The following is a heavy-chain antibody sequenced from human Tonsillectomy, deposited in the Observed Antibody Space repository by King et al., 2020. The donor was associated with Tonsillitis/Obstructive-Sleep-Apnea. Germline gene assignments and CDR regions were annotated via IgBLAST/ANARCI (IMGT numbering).Heavy chain of an antibody. V-gene: IGHV3-33*01. CDR3: ARGYSSSSGVFDY. CDR2: IWYDGSKK. Sequence: VQLVESGGGVVQPGRSLRLSCAASGFTFSSYVIHWVRQAPGKGLEWVAVIWYDGSKKYYADSGKGRFTISRDNSKNTLYLQMNSLRAEDTAVYYCARGYSSSSGVFDYWGQGTLVTVSS. CDR1: GFTFSSYV. D-gene: IGHD6-6*01. J-gene: IGHJ4*02.